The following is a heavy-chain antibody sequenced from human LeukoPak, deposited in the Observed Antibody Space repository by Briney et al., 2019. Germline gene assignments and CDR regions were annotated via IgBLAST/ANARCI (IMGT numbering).Heavy chain of an antibody. J-gene: IGHJ5*02. CDR3: APGIAVAVGP. D-gene: IGHD6-19*01. CDR1: GFTFSSYS. V-gene: IGHV3-21*01. CDR2: ISSSSSYI. Sequence: PGGSLRLSCAASGFTFSSYSMNWVRQAPGKGLEWVSSISSSSSYIYYADSVKGRFTISRDNAKNSLYLQMISLRAEDTAVYYCAPGIAVAVGPWGQGTLVTASS.